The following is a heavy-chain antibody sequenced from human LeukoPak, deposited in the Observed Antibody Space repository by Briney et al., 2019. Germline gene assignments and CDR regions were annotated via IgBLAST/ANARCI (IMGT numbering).Heavy chain of an antibody. CDR3: ARQYCSSTSCGNWSDP. V-gene: IGHV5-51*01. J-gene: IGHJ5*02. CDR1: GYSFTSYW. CDR2: IYPGDSDT. Sequence: GESLKISCKGSGYSFTSYWIGWVRQMPGKGLEWMGIIYPGDSDTRYSPSFQGQVTISADKSISTAYLQWSSLKASDTAMYYCARQYCSSTSCGNWSDPWGQGTLVTVSS. D-gene: IGHD2-2*01.